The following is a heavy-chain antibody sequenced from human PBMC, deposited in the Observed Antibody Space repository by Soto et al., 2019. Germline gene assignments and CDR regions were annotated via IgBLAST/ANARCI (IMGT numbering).Heavy chain of an antibody. V-gene: IGHV4-61*08. Sequence: SQTNCVSRTVADEKSSSGGGCWSRKRKPPGKGLEWIGYIQASGSTNYNPSLKSRVYISVDTSKNQFSLMLTSVTAADTAIYYCMRTNSRGHWAAWYWGQGTLVTVSS. CDR2: IQASGST. D-gene: IGHD3-22*01. CDR3: MRTNSRGHWAAWY. CDR1: DEKSSSGGGC. J-gene: IGHJ4*02.